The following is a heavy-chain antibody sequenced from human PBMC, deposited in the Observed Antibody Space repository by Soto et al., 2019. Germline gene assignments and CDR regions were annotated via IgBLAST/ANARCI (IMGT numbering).Heavy chain of an antibody. CDR2: IKTDASAK. D-gene: IGHD3-10*01. Sequence: GGSLRLSCAASGFTLSSYWMSWVRQAPGKGLEWLATIKTDASAKKYVDSVKGRFTVFRDNAKNSLYLQMDSLRAEDTAVYYCAREGGYGSGNSVTHYHDCWGRGNLATVSS. V-gene: IGHV3-7*01. CDR1: GFTLSSYW. J-gene: IGHJ4*01. CDR3: AREGGYGSGNSVTHYHDC.